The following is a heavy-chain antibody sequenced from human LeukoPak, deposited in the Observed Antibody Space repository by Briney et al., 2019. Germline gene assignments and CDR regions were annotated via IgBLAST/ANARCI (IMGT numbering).Heavy chain of an antibody. J-gene: IGHJ4*02. CDR2: IYTSGRT. V-gene: IGHV4-4*07. CDR3: ARLSTVTTSFDY. Sequence: LRLSCAASGFTFTSFAMSWVRQAPGKGLEWIGRIYTSGRTYYNPSLKSRVSMSVDTSKNQFSLKLSSVTAADTAVYYCARLSTVTTSFDYWGQGTLVTVSS. CDR1: GFTFTSFA. D-gene: IGHD4-11*01.